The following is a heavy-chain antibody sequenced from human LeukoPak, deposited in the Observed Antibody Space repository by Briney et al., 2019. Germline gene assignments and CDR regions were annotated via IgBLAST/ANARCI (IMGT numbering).Heavy chain of an antibody. V-gene: IGHV1-2*02. CDR1: GYTFTGYY. J-gene: IGHJ6*02. D-gene: IGHD1-1*01. CDR3: ARIPPEHWYYYYYGMDV. CDR2: INPNSGGT. Sequence: ASVKVSCKASGYTFTGYYMHWVRQAPGQGLEWMGWINPNSGGTNYAQKFQGRVTMTRDTSISTAYMELSRLRSDDTAVYYCARIPPEHWYYYYYGMDVWGQGTTVTVSS.